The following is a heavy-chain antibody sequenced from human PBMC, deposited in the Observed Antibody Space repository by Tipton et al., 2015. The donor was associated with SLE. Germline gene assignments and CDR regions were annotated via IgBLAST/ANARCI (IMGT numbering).Heavy chain of an antibody. Sequence: GLVKPSQTLSLTCAISGDSVSSNSAAWNWIRQSPSRGLEWLGRTYYRSKWYNDYAVSVKSRITINPDTSKNQFSLQLNSVTPEDTAVYYCARDHVTRQPSRFGFDSWGQGTLVTVSS. CDR3: ARDHVTRQPSRFGFDS. V-gene: IGHV6-1*01. D-gene: IGHD3-16*01. CDR1: GDSVSSNSAA. J-gene: IGHJ4*02. CDR2: TYYRSKWYN.